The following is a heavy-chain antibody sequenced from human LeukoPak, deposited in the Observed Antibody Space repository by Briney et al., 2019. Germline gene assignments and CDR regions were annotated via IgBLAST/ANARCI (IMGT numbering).Heavy chain of an antibody. V-gene: IGHV3-23*01. Sequence: GGSLRLSCAASGFSLSSYAMSWVRQAPGKGLEWVSAISGSGGSTYYADSVKGRFTISRDNSKNTLYLQMNSLRAEDTAVYYCANGNRCTSPNCLGYYYFYMDVWGKGTTVTVSS. J-gene: IGHJ6*03. CDR1: GFSLSSYA. CDR3: ANGNRCTSPNCLGYYYFYMDV. D-gene: IGHD2-8*01. CDR2: ISGSGGST.